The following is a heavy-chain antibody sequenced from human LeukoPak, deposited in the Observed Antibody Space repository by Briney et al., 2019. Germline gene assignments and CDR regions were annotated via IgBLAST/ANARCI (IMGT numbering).Heavy chain of an antibody. D-gene: IGHD2-2*01. V-gene: IGHV4-4*02. CDR2: IYHSGST. CDR1: GGSISNKNW. Sequence: SETLSLTCAVSGGSISNKNWWSWVRQPPGKGLEWIGEIYHSGSTNYNPSLNSRVTISVDKSKNQFSLKLNSVTAADTAVYYCARQGYYASDYWGQGTLVTVSS. CDR3: ARQGYYASDY. J-gene: IGHJ4*02.